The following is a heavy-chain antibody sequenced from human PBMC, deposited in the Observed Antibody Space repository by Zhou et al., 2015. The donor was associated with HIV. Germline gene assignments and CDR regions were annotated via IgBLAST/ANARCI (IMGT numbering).Heavy chain of an antibody. CDR3: ARDRCSSTSCYPGYYYYMDV. Sequence: QVQLVQSGAEVKKPGSSVKVSCKASGGTFSSYAISWVRQAPGQGLEWMGGIIPIFGTANYAQKFQGRVTITADESTSTAYMELSSLRSEDTAVYYCARDRCSSTSCYPGYYYYMDVWGKGTTVTVSS. CDR2: IIPIFGTA. J-gene: IGHJ6*03. CDR1: GGTFSSYA. D-gene: IGHD2-2*01. V-gene: IGHV1-69*01.